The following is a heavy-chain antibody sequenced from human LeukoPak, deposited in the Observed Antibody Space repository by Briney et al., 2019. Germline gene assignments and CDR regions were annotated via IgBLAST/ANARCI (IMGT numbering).Heavy chain of an antibody. CDR1: GYTFTGYY. CDR3: ARDGHSGGAFDI. V-gene: IGHV1-2*02. J-gene: IGHJ3*02. Sequence: ASVKVSCKASGYTFTGYYMHWVRQAPGQGLEWMGWIYPNSGGTNHVQKFQGRVTMTRDTSISTAYMELSRLRSDDTAVYYCARDGHSGGAFDIWGQGTMVTVSS. CDR2: IYPNSGGT. D-gene: IGHD2-15*01.